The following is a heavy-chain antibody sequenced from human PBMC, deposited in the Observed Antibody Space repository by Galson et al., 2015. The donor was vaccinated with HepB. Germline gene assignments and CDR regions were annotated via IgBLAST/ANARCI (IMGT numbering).Heavy chain of an antibody. D-gene: IGHD3-22*01. CDR2: IKQDGSEK. CDR1: GFTFGSYW. V-gene: IGHV3-7*03. J-gene: IGHJ4*02. CDR3: ARRGGRYYYDTSEYPHAFDY. Sequence: SLRLSCAASGFTFGSYWMSWVRQAPGKGLEWVANIKQDGSEKSYVDSVKGRFTISRDNAKNSLYLQMSSLRAEDTAIYYCARRGGRYYYDTSEYPHAFDYWGQGTLVTVSS.